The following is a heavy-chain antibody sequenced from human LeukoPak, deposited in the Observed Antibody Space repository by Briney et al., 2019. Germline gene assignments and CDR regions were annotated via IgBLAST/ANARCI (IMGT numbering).Heavy chain of an antibody. CDR3: AKGYSRVDY. CDR2: IKPSDSDT. CDR1: GYLFTSYW. J-gene: IGHJ4*02. D-gene: IGHD5-12*01. V-gene: IGHV5-51*01. Sequence: GESLKISCQASGYLFTSYWIGWVRQIPGKGLEWMGIIKPSDSDTRYSPSFQGQVSISADKSISTVYLQWSSLKASDTSKYYCAKGYSRVDYWGQGTLVTVSS.